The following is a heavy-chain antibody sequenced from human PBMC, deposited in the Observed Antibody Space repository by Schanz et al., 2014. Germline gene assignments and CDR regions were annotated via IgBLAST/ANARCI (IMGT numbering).Heavy chain of an antibody. CDR1: GFTFITYT. CDR2: ISSSGSYI. CDR3: AKDPSHGDYDYYFDN. Sequence: EQLVESGGGLVKPGGSLRLSCAASGFTFITYTMNWVRQAPGKGLEWVSSISSSGSYIHYADSVKGRFTISRDNAKNSLYLQMNSLRAEDTAVYYCAKDPSHGDYDYYFDNWGQGTLVTVSS. D-gene: IGHD3-22*01. J-gene: IGHJ4*02. V-gene: IGHV3-21*04.